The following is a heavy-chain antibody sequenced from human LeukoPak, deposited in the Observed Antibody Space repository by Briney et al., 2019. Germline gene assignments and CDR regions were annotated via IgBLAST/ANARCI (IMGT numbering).Heavy chain of an antibody. V-gene: IGHV1-69*01. D-gene: IGHD4-23*01. CDR3: ARGWLAETMVVTPYNY. Sequence: SVKVSCTASGGTFSSYSISWVRQAPGQGLEWMGGIIPIFGTANYAQKFQGRVTITADESTSTAYMELTSLRSEDTAVYYCARGWLAETMVVTPYNYWGQGTLVTVSS. CDR2: IIPIFGTA. J-gene: IGHJ4*02. CDR1: GGTFSSYS.